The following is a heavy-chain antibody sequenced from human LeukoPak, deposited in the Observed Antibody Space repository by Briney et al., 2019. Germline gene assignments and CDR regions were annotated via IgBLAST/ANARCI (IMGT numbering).Heavy chain of an antibody. V-gene: IGHV1-46*01. J-gene: IGHJ6*02. D-gene: IGHD2-2*01. CDR1: GYTFTTYF. CDR2: INPSGGST. CDR3: ARDQRVVPATRGMDV. Sequence: ASVKVSCKASGYTFTTYFIHWVRQAPGQGLEWMGLINPSGGSTNYAQKFQGRVTMNRDTSTRTVYMELSSLRSEDTAVYYCARDQRVVPATRGMDVWGQGNTVTVSS.